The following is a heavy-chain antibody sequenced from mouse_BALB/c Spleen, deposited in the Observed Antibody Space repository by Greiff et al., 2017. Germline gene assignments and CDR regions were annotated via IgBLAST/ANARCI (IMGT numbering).Heavy chain of an antibody. J-gene: IGHJ4*01. D-gene: IGHD2-4*01. Sequence: EVKLMESGGGLVQPGGSLKLSCAASGFDFSRYWMSWVRQAPGKGLEWIGEINPDSSTINYTPSLKDKFIISRDNAKNTLYLQMSKVRSEDTALYYCATMITTGVYYYAMDYWGQGTSVTVSS. CDR3: ATMITTGVYYYAMDY. CDR2: INPDSSTI. CDR1: GFDFSRYW. V-gene: IGHV4-1*02.